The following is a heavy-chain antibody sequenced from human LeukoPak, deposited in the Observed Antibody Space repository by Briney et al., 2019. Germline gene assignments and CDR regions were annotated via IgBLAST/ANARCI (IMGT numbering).Heavy chain of an antibody. CDR2: IKQDGSEK. Sequence: PGGSLRLSCAASGFNFSSYYMSWVRQAPGKGLEWVANIKQDGSEKYYVDSVKGRFTISRDNAKNSLYLQMNSLRAEDTAVYYCARGTSIGSYMDVSGKGPTVTVSS. CDR3: ARGTSIGSYMDV. CDR1: GFNFSSYY. J-gene: IGHJ6*03. V-gene: IGHV3-7*01. D-gene: IGHD1-1*01.